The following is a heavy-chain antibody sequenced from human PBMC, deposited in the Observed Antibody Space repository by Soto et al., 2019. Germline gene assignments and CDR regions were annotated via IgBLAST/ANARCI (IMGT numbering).Heavy chain of an antibody. CDR3: ARAVTAGVFDY. J-gene: IGHJ4*02. Sequence: PSETLCITCAVCVYSISIGYYWGWIRQPPGKGLEWIGSIYHSGSTYYNPSLKSRVTISVDTSKNQFSLKLSSVTAADTAVYYCARAVTAGVFDYWGQGTLVTVSS. D-gene: IGHD5-18*01. CDR1: VYSISIGYY. V-gene: IGHV4-38-2*01. CDR2: IYHSGST.